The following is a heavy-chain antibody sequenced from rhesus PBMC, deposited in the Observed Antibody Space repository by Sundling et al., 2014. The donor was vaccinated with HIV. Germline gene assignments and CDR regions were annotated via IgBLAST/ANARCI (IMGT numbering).Heavy chain of an antibody. Sequence: QVQLQESGPGLVKPSETLSLTCAVSGNSITSGYAWIWIRQPPGKGLEWIGYIVRTGDTRTNPSLKSRVTFSMDTSKNQFSLRLNSVTAADTAVYYCAMSTWNGYHYYGLESWGQGVVVTVSS. CDR1: GNSITSGYA. J-gene: IGHJ6*01. V-gene: IGHV4-127*01. CDR2: IVRTGDT. D-gene: IGHD3-3*01. CDR3: AMSTWNGYHYYGLES.